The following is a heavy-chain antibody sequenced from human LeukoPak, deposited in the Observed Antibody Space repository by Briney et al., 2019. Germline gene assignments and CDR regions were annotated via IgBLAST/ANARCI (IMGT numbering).Heavy chain of an antibody. Sequence: PGGSLRLSCAPSGFTFSSYSMNWVRQAPGKGLEWVSYISSSSSTIYYADSVKGRFTISRDNAKNSLYLQLNSLRDEDTAVYYCARAATYYYDSSGYYPYAFDIWGQGTMVTVSS. J-gene: IGHJ3*02. CDR3: ARAATYYYDSSGYYPYAFDI. CDR1: GFTFSSYS. D-gene: IGHD3-22*01. CDR2: ISSSSSTI. V-gene: IGHV3-48*02.